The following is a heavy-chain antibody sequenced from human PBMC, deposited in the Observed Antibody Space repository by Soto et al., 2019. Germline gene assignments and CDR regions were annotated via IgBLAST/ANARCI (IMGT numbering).Heavy chain of an antibody. D-gene: IGHD6-19*01. V-gene: IGHV5-51*01. CDR3: ARTKEDLGLSIAVAGKMCYCMDV. CDR1: GYSFTSYW. CDR2: IYPGDSDT. J-gene: IGHJ6*02. Sequence: GESLKISCKGSGYSFTSYWIGWVRQMPGKGLEWMGIIYPGDSDTRYSPSFQGKVTISASKSISTAHLQWSSLNASDTAMYYCARTKEDLGLSIAVAGKMCYCMDVWGQGTTVTVSS.